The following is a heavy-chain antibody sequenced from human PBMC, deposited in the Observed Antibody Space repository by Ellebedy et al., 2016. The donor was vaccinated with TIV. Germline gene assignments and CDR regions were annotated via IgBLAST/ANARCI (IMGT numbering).Heavy chain of an antibody. CDR3: AKMLGYQLPIDF. J-gene: IGHJ4*02. CDR1: GFTFSSYA. D-gene: IGHD2-2*01. V-gene: IGHV3-23*01. CDR2: VSHNGGAT. Sequence: GGSLRLXXAASGFTFSSYAMTWVRQAPGKGLEWVSTVSHNGGATYYADSVKGRFAISRDNSQNTLYLQMNTVRAEDAAVYYCAKMLGYQLPIDFWGQGTLVTVSS.